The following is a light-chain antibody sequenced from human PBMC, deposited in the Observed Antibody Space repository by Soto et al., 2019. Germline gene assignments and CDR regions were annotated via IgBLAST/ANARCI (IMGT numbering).Light chain of an antibody. J-gene: IGKJ4*01. CDR3: QQYYDTPLT. Sequence: DIVMTQSPDSLTVSLGERATINCKSSQSVLYSPTNKNYLAWYQQKPGQPPKLLIYWASTRESGVPDRFSGSESGTDFTLTISSLQAEDVAVYYCQQYYDTPLTFGGGTKVEIK. CDR2: WAS. V-gene: IGKV4-1*01. CDR1: QSVLYSPTNKNY.